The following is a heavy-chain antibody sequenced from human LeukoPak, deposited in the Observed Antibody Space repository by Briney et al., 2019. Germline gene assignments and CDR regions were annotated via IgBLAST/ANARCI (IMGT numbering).Heavy chain of an antibody. CDR1: GFTFSDYY. D-gene: IGHD6-19*01. Sequence: GGSLRLSCAASGFTFSDYYMSWIRQAPGKGLEWVSYISSSGSTIYYADSVKGRFTISRDNAKNSLYLQMNSLRAEDTAVYYCARNVAVAARIFDYWGQGTLVTVSS. J-gene: IGHJ4*02. CDR2: ISSSGSTI. CDR3: ARNVAVAARIFDY. V-gene: IGHV3-11*01.